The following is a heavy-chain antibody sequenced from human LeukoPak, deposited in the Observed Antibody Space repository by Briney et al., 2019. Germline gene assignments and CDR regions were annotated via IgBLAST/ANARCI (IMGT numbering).Heavy chain of an antibody. Sequence: ASVKVSCKASGYTFSDYDVNWVRQAPGQGLEWMGWMNPTSGDTGYAQKFQGRVTMTRSMSRNTAYMELSRLRSVDTAVYFCARVVMKAFYYYYMDVWGKGTTIIISS. CDR2: MNPTSGDT. CDR1: GYTFSDYD. CDR3: ARVVMKAFYYYYMDV. J-gene: IGHJ6*03. D-gene: IGHD2-21*01. V-gene: IGHV1-8*01.